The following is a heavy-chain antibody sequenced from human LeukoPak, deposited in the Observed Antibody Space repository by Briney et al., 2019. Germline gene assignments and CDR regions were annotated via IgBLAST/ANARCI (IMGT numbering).Heavy chain of an antibody. J-gene: IGHJ4*02. D-gene: IGHD2-2*02. Sequence: ASVKVSCKASGGTFSSYAISWVRQAPGQGLEWMGGIIPIFGTANYAQKFQGRVTITADESTSTAYMELSSLRSEDTAVYYCARVYCSSTSCYSGYFDYWGQGTLVTVSS. CDR3: ARVYCSSTSCYSGYFDY. V-gene: IGHV1-69*13. CDR1: GGTFSSYA. CDR2: IIPIFGTA.